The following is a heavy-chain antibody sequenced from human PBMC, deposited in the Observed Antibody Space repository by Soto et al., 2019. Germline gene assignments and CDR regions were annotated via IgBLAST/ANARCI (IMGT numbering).Heavy chain of an antibody. D-gene: IGHD3-3*01. CDR2: IYYSGST. J-gene: IGHJ6*02. CDR1: GGSISSGGYY. V-gene: IGHV4-31*03. CDR3: ASAARITIFGVVNYGMDV. Sequence: SETLSLTCTVSGGSISSGGYYWSWIRQHPGKGLEWIGYIYYSGSTYYNPSIKSRVTISVDTSKNQFSLKLSSVTAADTAVYYCASAARITIFGVVNYGMDVWGQGTTVTVSS.